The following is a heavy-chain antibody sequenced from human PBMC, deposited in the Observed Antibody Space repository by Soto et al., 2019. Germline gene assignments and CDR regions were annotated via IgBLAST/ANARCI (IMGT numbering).Heavy chain of an antibody. CDR3: AKSFGSSWHWNWFDP. V-gene: IGHV3-23*01. J-gene: IGHJ5*02. CDR1: GFTFSSYA. CDR2: ISGSGGST. Sequence: GGSLRLSCAASGFTFSSYAMSWVRQAPGKGLEWVSAISGSGGSTYYADSVKGRFTISRDNSKNTLYLQMNSLRAEDTAVYYCAKSFGSSWHWNWFDPWGQGTLVTVSS. D-gene: IGHD6-13*01.